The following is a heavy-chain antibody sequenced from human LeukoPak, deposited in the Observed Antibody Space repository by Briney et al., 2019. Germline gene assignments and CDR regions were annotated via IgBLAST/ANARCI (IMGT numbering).Heavy chain of an antibody. V-gene: IGHV3-7*01. Sequence: PGGSLRLSCAASGFTFSSYWMSWVRQAPGKGLEWVANIKQDGSEKYYVDSVKGRFTISRDNAKNSLYLQMNSLRAEDTAVYYCARVDKARRGSYYYYYYMDVWGKGTTVTVSS. J-gene: IGHJ6*03. CDR3: ARVDKARRGSYYYYYYMDV. CDR2: IKQDGSEK. D-gene: IGHD6-6*01. CDR1: GFTFSSYW.